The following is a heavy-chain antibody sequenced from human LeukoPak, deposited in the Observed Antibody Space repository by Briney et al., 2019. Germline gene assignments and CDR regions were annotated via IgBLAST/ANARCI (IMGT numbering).Heavy chain of an antibody. CDR2: ISRMSSYI. CDR1: GFTLITYI. CDR3: AREHYAREYYYGMGV. D-gene: IGHD4-17*01. J-gene: IGHJ6*02. V-gene: IGHV3-21*01. Sequence: GGSLRLSCAASGFTLITYITNGVRPARGKGLEWVSSISRMSSYIYYADSVQGRFTISRDKTKSSRCLQMNSLRAENTAVYYCAREHYAREYYYGMGVWGQGSTVTVSS.